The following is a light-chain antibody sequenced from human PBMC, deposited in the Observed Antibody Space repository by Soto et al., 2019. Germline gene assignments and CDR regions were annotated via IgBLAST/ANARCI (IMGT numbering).Light chain of an antibody. Sequence: DIQMTQSPSTLSASVGDRVTITCRASQSISSWLAWYQQKPGKAPKLLIYKASSLESGFPSRFSGSGSGTEFTLTISSLRPDDFATYYCQQYNSFPTFGQGTKVEIK. CDR2: KAS. V-gene: IGKV1-5*03. J-gene: IGKJ1*01. CDR3: QQYNSFPT. CDR1: QSISSW.